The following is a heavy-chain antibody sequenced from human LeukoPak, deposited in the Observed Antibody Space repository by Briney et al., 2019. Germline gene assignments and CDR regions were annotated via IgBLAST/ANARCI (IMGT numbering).Heavy chain of an antibody. V-gene: IGHV3-23*01. D-gene: IGHD6-13*01. CDR2: IVGSGGST. CDR3: AKEVQQLVD. Sequence: GGSLRLSWAASGFTVSSHAVGWVRQAEGEGLEWVSAIVGSGGSTFYADSVKGRFTISRDSSKNTLYLQLNSLRAEDTAVYYCAKEVQQLVDWGQGTLVTVSS. J-gene: IGHJ4*02. CDR1: GFTVSSHA.